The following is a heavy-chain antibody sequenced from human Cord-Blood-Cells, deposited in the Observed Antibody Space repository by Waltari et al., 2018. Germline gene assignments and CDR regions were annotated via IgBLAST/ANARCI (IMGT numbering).Heavy chain of an antibody. CDR3: ATWTNWYFDH. CDR1: GYTLTQLS. J-gene: IGHJ4*02. V-gene: IGHV1-24*01. CDR2: FDPGDGET. D-gene: IGHD1-1*01. Sequence: QVQPVEAGAEVMQPGASVRLPCKFSGYTLTQLSIHWVRQAPGKGLEWMGGFDPGDGETIYAQQYQGRITMTEDTTNDTAYMERCSLRAEDTAVYYGATWTNWYFDHWGQGTLVTVSS.